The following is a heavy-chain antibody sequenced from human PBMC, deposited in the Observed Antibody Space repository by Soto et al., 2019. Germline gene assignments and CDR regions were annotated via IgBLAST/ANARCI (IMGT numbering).Heavy chain of an antibody. V-gene: IGHV3-48*02. D-gene: IGHD3-3*01. Sequence: GGSLRLSCAASGFTFSSYSMNWVRQAPGKGLEWVSYISSSSSTIYYADNEKGRFTISRDNAKNSLYLQMNSLRDEDTAVYYCAIDGYYDFWSGYPNWFDPWGQGTLVTVSS. CDR3: AIDGYYDFWSGYPNWFDP. CDR2: ISSSSSTI. J-gene: IGHJ5*02. CDR1: GFTFSSYS.